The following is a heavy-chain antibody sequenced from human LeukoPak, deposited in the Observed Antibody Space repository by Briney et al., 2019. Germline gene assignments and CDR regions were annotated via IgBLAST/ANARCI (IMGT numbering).Heavy chain of an antibody. V-gene: IGHV7-4-1*02. J-gene: IGHJ6*02. CDR1: GYDFSIYT. Sequence: GASVKVSCKPSGYDFSIYTLNWVRQVPGQGPEWMGWMNTNNGKATYAQDFRGRFVFSFDSSVSTAYLEITSLKAADTAVYYCAREEGGLDVWGQGTTVIVSS. CDR2: MNTNNGKA. CDR3: AREEGGLDV.